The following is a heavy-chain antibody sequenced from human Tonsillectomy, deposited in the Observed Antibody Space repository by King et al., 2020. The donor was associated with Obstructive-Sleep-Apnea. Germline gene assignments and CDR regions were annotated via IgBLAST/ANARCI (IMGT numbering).Heavy chain of an antibody. J-gene: IGHJ4*02. CDR3: ASDRDWSFDY. D-gene: IGHD3-9*01. Sequence: EVQLVEAGGGSVQPGGSLRLSCVASGLTLRTYSMNWVRQAPGKGLEWSAHSGGVRITFLYADLLKGRFTISRDNGKNSLYLQMNSLGAEDTAVYYCASDRDWSFDYWGQGTLVTVS. CDR1: GLTLRTYS. CDR2: SGGVRITF. V-gene: IGHV3-48*01.